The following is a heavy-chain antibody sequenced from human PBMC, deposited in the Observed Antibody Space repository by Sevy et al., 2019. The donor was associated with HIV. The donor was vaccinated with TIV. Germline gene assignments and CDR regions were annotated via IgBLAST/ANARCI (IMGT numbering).Heavy chain of an antibody. CDR1: GGTFSSYA. V-gene: IGHV1-69*13. D-gene: IGHD2-2*02. CDR2: IIPIFGTA. J-gene: IGHJ6*02. Sequence: ASVKVSCKASGGTFSSYAISWVRQAPGQGLEWMGGIIPIFGTANYAQKFQGRVTITADESTSTAYMELSTLRSEDTAAYYCARYLSSVVVPAAIRDYYYYGMDVWGQGTTVTVSS. CDR3: ARYLSSVVVPAAIRDYYYYGMDV.